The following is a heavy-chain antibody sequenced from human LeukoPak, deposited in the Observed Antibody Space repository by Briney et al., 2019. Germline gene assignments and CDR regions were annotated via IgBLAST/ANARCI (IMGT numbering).Heavy chain of an antibody. CDR2: ISASGDNT. J-gene: IGHJ4*02. D-gene: IGHD3-16*01. Sequence: GGSLRLSCAASGFTFSSYGMHWVRQAPGKGLEWVSAISASGDNTYYADSVKGRFTLFRGNSKNTLYLQMNRLRVEDTAVYYCAKEGGGADDYWGQGTLVTVSS. CDR3: AKEGGGADDY. CDR1: GFTFSSYG. V-gene: IGHV3-23*01.